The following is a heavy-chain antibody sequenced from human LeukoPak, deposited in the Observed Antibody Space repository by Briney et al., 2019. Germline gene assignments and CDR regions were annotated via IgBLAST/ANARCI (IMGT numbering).Heavy chain of an antibody. Sequence: GASVKVSCKASGYTFTGYYMHWVRQAPGQGLEWMGWINPNSGGTNYAQKFQGRVTMTRDTSISTAYMELSRLRSDDTAVYYCARVLGSYWGYYHYYYMDVWGKGTTVTVSS. D-gene: IGHD3-16*01. CDR3: ARVLGSYWGYYHYYYMDV. CDR1: GYTFTGYY. J-gene: IGHJ6*03. V-gene: IGHV1-2*02. CDR2: INPNSGGT.